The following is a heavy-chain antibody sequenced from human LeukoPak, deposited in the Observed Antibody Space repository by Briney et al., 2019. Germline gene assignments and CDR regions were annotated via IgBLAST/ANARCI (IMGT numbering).Heavy chain of an antibody. CDR1: GYTFASYA. J-gene: IGHJ4*02. V-gene: IGHV1-3*01. CDR3: ARYSGGISSGWLDY. CDR2: INAGNGNT. D-gene: IGHD6-19*01. Sequence: ASVKVSCKASGYTFASYAMHWVRQAPGQRLEWMGWINAGNGNTKYSQKFQGRVTITRDTSASTAYMELSSLRSEDTAVYYCARYSGGISSGWLDYWGQGTLVTVSS.